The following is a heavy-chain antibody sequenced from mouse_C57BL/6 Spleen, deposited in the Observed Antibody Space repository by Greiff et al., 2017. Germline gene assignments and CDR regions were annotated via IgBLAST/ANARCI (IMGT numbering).Heavy chain of an antibody. J-gene: IGHJ2*01. CDR2: IYPSDSET. V-gene: IGHV1-61*01. CDR3: ARDYYGSRADY. CDR1: GYTFTSYW. D-gene: IGHD1-1*01. Sequence: QVQLQQPGAELVRPGSSVKLSCKASGYTFTSYWMDWVKQRPGQGLEWIGNIYPSDSETHYNQQFKDKATLTVDKSSSTAYMQLSSLTSEDSAVXDCARDYYGSRADYWGQGTTLTVSS.